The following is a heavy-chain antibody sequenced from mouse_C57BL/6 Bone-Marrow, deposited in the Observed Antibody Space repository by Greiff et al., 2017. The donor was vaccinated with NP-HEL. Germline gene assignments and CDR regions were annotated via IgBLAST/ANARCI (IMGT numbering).Heavy chain of an antibody. CDR3: AREGLYGHYPFAY. Sequence: VQLQQPGAELVKPGASVKLSCKASGYTFTSYWMHWVKQRPGRGLEWIGRIDPNSGGTKYNEKFKSKATLTVDKPSSTAYMQLSSLTSEDSAVYYCAREGLYGHYPFAYWGQGTLVTVSA. V-gene: IGHV1-72*01. CDR2: IDPNSGGT. D-gene: IGHD2-1*01. J-gene: IGHJ3*01. CDR1: GYTFTSYW.